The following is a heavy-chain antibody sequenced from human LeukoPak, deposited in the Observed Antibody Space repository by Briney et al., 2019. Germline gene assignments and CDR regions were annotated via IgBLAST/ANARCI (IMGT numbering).Heavy chain of an antibody. Sequence: GGSLRLSCAASGFTFSSYAMSWVRQAPGKGLEWVSAISGSGGSTYYADSVKGRFTISRDNSKNTLYLQMNSLRAEDTAVYYCAKTPRYYDILTGYYPLLDYWGQGTLVTVSS. J-gene: IGHJ4*02. V-gene: IGHV3-23*01. CDR1: GFTFSSYA. CDR3: AKTPRYYDILTGYYPLLDY. CDR2: ISGSGGST. D-gene: IGHD3-9*01.